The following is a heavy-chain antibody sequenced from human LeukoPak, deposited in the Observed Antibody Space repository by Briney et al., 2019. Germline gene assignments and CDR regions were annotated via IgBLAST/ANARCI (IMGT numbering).Heavy chain of an antibody. CDR1: GYTFTGYY. CDR3: ARVATIGYNWFDP. D-gene: IGHD5-12*01. Sequence: ASVKVSCKASGYTFTGYYMHWVRQAPGQGLEWMGWINPNSGGTNYAQKFQGWVTMTRDTSISTAYMELSRLRSDDTAVYYCARVATIGYNWFDPWGQGTLVAVSS. J-gene: IGHJ5*02. V-gene: IGHV1-2*04. CDR2: INPNSGGT.